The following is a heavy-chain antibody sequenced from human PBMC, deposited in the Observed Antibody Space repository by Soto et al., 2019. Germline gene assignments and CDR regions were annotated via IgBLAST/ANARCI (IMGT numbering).Heavy chain of an antibody. CDR2: IIPIFGTA. CDR3: ARVTCSTRYSSGCGAFDI. J-gene: IGHJ3*02. Sequence: ASVKVSCKASGGTFSSYAISWVRQAPGQGLEWMGGIIPIFGTANYAQKFQGRVTITADESTSTAYMELSSLRSEDTAVYYCARVTCSTRYSSGCGAFDIWGQGTMVTVSS. CDR1: GGTFSSYA. D-gene: IGHD6-19*01. V-gene: IGHV1-69*13.